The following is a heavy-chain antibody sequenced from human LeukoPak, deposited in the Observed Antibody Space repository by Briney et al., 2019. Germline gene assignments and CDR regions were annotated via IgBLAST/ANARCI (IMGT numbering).Heavy chain of an antibody. CDR3: ARDLVSIAARPLDY. Sequence: GASVKVSCKASGGTFSSYAISWVRQAPGQGLEWMGWISAYNGNTNYAQKLQGRVTMTTDTSTSTAYMELRSLRSDDTAVYYCARDLVSIAARPLDYWGQGTLVTVSS. CDR2: ISAYNGNT. J-gene: IGHJ4*02. CDR1: GGTFSSYA. V-gene: IGHV1-18*01. D-gene: IGHD6-6*01.